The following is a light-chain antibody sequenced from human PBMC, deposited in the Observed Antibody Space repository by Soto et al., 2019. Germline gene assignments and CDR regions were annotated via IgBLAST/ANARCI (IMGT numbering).Light chain of an antibody. Sequence: IVLMQSPDTLSLSPGERATLSCRASRSLSSDYLAWYQQKPGQAPRLLFYHASRRATGTPDRSRVSGSGTDFTLTISRLEPGYFAVYYCQQYGDPPRSFGQGTKVDSK. V-gene: IGKV3-20*01. CDR2: HAS. CDR3: QQYGDPPRS. J-gene: IGKJ1*01. CDR1: RSLSSDY.